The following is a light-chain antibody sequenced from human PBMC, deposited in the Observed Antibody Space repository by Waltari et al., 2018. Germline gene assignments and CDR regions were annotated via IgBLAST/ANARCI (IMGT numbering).Light chain of an antibody. CDR2: WSS. V-gene: IGKV4-1*01. CDR3: QQHYGSPLT. J-gene: IGKJ4*01. CDR1: QHVLSHSNNKNY. Sequence: DIVMTQSTDSLAVSLGEWATINCKSSQHVLSHSNNKNYLALYQHKPGQPPKLLISWSSTLESGVPDRFSGSGSGTDFTLTISSLQAEDVAVYYCQQHYGSPLTFGGGTKVEIK.